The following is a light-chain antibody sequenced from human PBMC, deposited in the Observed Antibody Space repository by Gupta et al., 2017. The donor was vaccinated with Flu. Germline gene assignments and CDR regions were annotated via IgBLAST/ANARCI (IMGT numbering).Light chain of an antibody. Sequence: EIVLTQSPGTLSLSPGERATLSCRASQSLDSNYLAWYQQKQGQAPRLLIYGGSSSVTGITDRFSGSGAGSDFTLTSNRPENEDCEVYFGQQDGRSHPFGGGTXVEIK. V-gene: IGKV3-20*01. J-gene: IGKJ4*01. CDR1: QSLDSNY. CDR3: QQDGRSHP. CDR2: GGS.